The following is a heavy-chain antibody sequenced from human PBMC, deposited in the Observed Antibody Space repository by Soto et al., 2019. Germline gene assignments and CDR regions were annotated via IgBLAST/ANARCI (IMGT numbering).Heavy chain of an antibody. Sequence: QVQLQQSGPGLVRPSGTLSLTCAVSGDSISTSNWWSWVRQPPGKGLEWIGDIYHDRSTNYYPSLKSRVTISMDKSKDKFALHLTSMTAADTGVDTCAKNLLCCGELRGLHVWGQGTTVIVSS. J-gene: IGHJ6*02. CDR1: GDSISTSNW. CDR2: IYHDRST. V-gene: IGHV4-4*02. CDR3: AKNLLCCGELRGLHV. D-gene: IGHD3-10*01.